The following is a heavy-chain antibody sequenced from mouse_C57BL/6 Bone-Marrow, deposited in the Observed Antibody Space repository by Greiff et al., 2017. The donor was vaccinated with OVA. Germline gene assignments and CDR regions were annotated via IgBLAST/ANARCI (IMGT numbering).Heavy chain of an antibody. D-gene: IGHD2-4*01. CDR2: ISYDGSN. J-gene: IGHJ3*01. CDR1: GYSITSGYY. Sequence: EVQLQESGPGLVKPSQSLSLTCSVTGYSITSGYYWNWIRQFPGNKLEWMGYISYDGSNNYNPSLKNRISITRDTSNNQFFLKLNSVTTEDTATYYCAREKMYDYGRVWFAYWGQGTLVTVSA. CDR3: AREKMYDYGRVWFAY. V-gene: IGHV3-6*01.